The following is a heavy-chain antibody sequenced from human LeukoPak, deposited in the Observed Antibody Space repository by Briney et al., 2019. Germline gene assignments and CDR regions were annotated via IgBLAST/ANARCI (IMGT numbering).Heavy chain of an antibody. CDR3: ARGRPGMGIVIDY. J-gene: IGHJ4*02. CDR2: IKQDGSEK. V-gene: IGHV3-7*01. Sequence: GGSLRLSCAASGFTFSDYYMSWIRQAPGKGLEWVANIKQDGSEKFYVDSVKGRFTISRDNARNSLYLQMNSLRAADTAVYYCARGRPGMGIVIDYWGQGNLVTVSS. D-gene: IGHD7-27*01. CDR1: GFTFSDYY.